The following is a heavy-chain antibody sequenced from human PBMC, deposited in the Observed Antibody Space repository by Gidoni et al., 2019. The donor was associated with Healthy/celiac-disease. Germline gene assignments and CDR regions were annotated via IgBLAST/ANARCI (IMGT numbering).Heavy chain of an antibody. CDR3: ASRYYGSGSYFVY. V-gene: IGHV4-34*01. CDR2: INHSGST. J-gene: IGHJ4*02. CDR1: GGSFSGYY. D-gene: IGHD3-10*01. Sequence: QVQLQQWGAGLLKPSETLSLTCAVYGGSFSGYYWSWIRQPPGKGLEWIGEINHSGSTNYNPSLKSRVTISVDTSKNQFSLKLSSVTAADTAVYYCASRYYGSGSYFVYWGQGTLVTVSS.